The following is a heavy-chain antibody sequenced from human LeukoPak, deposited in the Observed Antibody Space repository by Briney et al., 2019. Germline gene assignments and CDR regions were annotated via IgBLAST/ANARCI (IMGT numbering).Heavy chain of an antibody. V-gene: IGHV3-7*01. J-gene: IGHJ5*02. CDR1: GCTLSVER. D-gene: IGHD3-22*01. CDR2: INQDGSVK. CDR3: ARAGTYESTWYH. Sequence: GGSLRLSSAAPGCTLSVERICEVCQAPGKGLEWVANINQDGSVKYFIDSVKSRFTISRDNAENSMYLQMNSLRAEDAALYFCARAGTYESTWYHWGQGTLVTVSS.